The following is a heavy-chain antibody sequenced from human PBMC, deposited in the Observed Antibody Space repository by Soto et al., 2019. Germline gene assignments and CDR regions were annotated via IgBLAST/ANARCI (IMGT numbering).Heavy chain of an antibody. J-gene: IGHJ6*03. Sequence: SETLSLTCTVSGGSISSSSYYWGWIRQPPGKGLECIGSIYYSGSTYYNPSLKSRVTISVDTSKNQFSLKLSSVTAADTPVYCCARNTFVVRGAWAENYYYSYMDVWGKGTTVTVSS. D-gene: IGHD3-10*01. CDR2: IYYSGST. CDR1: GGSISSSSYY. V-gene: IGHV4-39*01. CDR3: ARNTFVVRGAWAENYYYSYMDV.